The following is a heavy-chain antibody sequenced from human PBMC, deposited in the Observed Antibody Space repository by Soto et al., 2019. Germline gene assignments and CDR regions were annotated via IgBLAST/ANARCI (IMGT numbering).Heavy chain of an antibody. CDR3: AKGGEQRLVRYAFDI. CDR2: MSYDGSTQ. CDR1: GFTFSSYS. D-gene: IGHD6-13*01. Sequence: GGSLRLSCAASGFTFSSYSMNWVRQAPGKGLEWVAVMSYDGSTQYYADSVKGRFTISRDNSKNTVYLQMNSLRAEDTALYHCAKGGEQRLVRYAFDIWGQGAMVTVSS. V-gene: IGHV3-30*18. J-gene: IGHJ3*02.